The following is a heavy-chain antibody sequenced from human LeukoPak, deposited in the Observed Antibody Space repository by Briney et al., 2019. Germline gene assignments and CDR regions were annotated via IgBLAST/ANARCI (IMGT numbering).Heavy chain of an antibody. V-gene: IGHV3-23*01. CDR1: GFTFSSYA. CDR3: AREGKTGDSSSWYDFDY. J-gene: IGHJ4*02. Sequence: GGSLRLSCAASGFTFSSYAMSWVRQAPGKGLEWVSAISGSGGSTYYADSVKGRFTISRDNSKNTLYLQMNSLRAEDTAVYYCAREGKTGDSSSWYDFDYWGQGTLVTVSS. D-gene: IGHD6-13*01. CDR2: ISGSGGST.